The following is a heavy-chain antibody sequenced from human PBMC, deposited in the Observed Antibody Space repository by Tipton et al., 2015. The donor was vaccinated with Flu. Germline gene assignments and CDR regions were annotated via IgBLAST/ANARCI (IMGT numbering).Heavy chain of an antibody. Sequence: RSLRLSCAASGFTFHDYAMHWVRQVPGKGLEWVSGLSWNSGSIAYADSVKGRFTISRDNAKNSLYLQMNNLRPEDTALYYCAKDESGFLEGNYYGMDVWGQGTTVTVSS. CDR2: LSWNSGSI. CDR1: GFTFHDYA. CDR3: AKDESGFLEGNYYGMDV. D-gene: IGHD3-3*01. V-gene: IGHV3-9*01. J-gene: IGHJ6*02.